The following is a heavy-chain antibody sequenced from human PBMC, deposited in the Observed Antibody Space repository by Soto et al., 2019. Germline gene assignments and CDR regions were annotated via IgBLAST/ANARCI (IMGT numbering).Heavy chain of an antibody. CDR3: ARAHINHYGMDV. J-gene: IGHJ6*02. CDR1: GGTCSSYA. CDR2: IIPIFGTA. Sequence: GASVKVSCKASGGTCSSYAISWVRQAPGQGLEWMGGIIPIFGTANYAQKFQGRVTITADESTSTAYMELSSLRSEDTAVYYCARAHINHYGMDVWGQGTTVTVSS. V-gene: IGHV1-69*13.